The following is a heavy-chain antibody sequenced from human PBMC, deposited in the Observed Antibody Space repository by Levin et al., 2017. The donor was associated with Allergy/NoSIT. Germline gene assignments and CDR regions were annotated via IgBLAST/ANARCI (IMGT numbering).Heavy chain of an antibody. V-gene: IGHV3-23*01. CDR2: ISGSGGST. CDR3: AKDQRQGAKPLRDAFDI. CDR1: GFTFSSYA. Sequence: GGSLRLSCAASGFTFSSYAMSWVRQAPGKGLEWVSAISGSGGSTYYADSVKGRFTISRDNSKNTLYLQMNSLRAEDTAVYYCAKDQRQGAKPLRDAFDIWGQGTMVTVSS. D-gene: IGHD1-26*01. J-gene: IGHJ3*02.